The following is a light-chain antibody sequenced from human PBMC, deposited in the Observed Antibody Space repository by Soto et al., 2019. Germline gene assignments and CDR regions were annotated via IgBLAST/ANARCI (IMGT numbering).Light chain of an antibody. CDR1: PGINNY. V-gene: IGKV1-27*01. Sequence: DIQMTQSPSSLSASVGDRATITCRASPGINNYLAWYQQKPGKVPKLLIYAASTLESGVPSRFSGSGSGTDFPLTISSLQPEDVATYYCQRYNSAPWTFGQGTKVVIK. CDR3: QRYNSAPWT. CDR2: AAS. J-gene: IGKJ1*01.